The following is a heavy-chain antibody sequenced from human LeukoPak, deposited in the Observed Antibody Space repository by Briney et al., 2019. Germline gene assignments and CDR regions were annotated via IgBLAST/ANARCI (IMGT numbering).Heavy chain of an antibody. D-gene: IGHD1-26*01. V-gene: IGHV3-7*01. CDR1: GFTFSSFW. J-gene: IGHJ4*02. CDR2: IKQDGSEK. CDR3: ARRIVGPSSGGDY. Sequence: GGSLRLSCAASGFTFSSFWMRWVRQAPGKGLELVANIKQDGSEKYYVDSVQGRFTISRDNAKNSLYLQMNSLRVEDTAVYYCARRIVGPSSGGDYWGQGTPVTVSS.